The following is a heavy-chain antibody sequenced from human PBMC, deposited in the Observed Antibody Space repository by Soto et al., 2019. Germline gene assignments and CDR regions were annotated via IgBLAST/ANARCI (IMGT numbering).Heavy chain of an antibody. V-gene: IGHV3-23*01. Sequence: EVKLLESGGGLVQPGGSLRLSCGVSGFTVTSNGVSWVRQAPGKGLEWVSAISPNGQGIWYADSVKGRFTISTDISRNTVFLQMDSLRAEDTAVYYCAKERQYPRDYFHYWGQGTLVTVSS. CDR3: AKERQYPRDYFHY. CDR1: GFTVTSNG. CDR2: ISPNGQGI. D-gene: IGHD4-4*01. J-gene: IGHJ4*02.